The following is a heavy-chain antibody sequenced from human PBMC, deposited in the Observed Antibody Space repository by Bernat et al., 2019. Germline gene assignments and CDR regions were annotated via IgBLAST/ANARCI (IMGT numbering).Heavy chain of an antibody. Sequence: GSISSSSYYWGWIRQPPGKGLEWIGSIYYSGSTYYNPSLTSRVTISVDTSKNQFSLKLSSVTAADTAVYYCARHSVSGIGDYGSGSQKGHNKKSNWFDPWGQG. J-gene: IGHJ5*02. V-gene: IGHV4-39*01. CDR2: IYYSGST. D-gene: IGHD3-10*01. CDR1: GSISSSSYY. CDR3: ARHSVSGIGDYGSGSQKGHNKKSNWFDP.